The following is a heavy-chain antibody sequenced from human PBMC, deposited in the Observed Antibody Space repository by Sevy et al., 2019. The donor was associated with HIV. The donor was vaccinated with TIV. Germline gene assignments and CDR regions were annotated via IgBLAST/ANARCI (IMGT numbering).Heavy chain of an antibody. V-gene: IGHV3-21*01. CDR2: ITSGSTYI. Sequence: GGSLRLSCAASGFTFSSYTMNWVRQAPGKGLEWVSSITSGSTYIYYADSGKGRFTISRDNGKNSLYLQMNSLRAEDTAVYYCARDGGCSGSSCLLYLDYWGQGSLVTVSS. CDR3: ARDGGCSGSSCLLYLDY. CDR1: GFTFSSYT. D-gene: IGHD2-15*01. J-gene: IGHJ4*02.